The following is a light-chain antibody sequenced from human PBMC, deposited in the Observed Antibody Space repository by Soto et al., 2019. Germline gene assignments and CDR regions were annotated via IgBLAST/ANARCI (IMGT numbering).Light chain of an antibody. Sequence: QSVLTQPPSVSGAPGQRVTISCTGSSSNIGAGYDVHWYQQLPGTAPKLLIYGNNNRPSGVPDRFSGSKSGTSASPAITGLQAEDEADYYCQSYDSSLSGSFVLGTGTKVTVL. J-gene: IGLJ1*01. CDR1: SSNIGAGYD. V-gene: IGLV1-40*01. CDR3: QSYDSSLSGSFV. CDR2: GNN.